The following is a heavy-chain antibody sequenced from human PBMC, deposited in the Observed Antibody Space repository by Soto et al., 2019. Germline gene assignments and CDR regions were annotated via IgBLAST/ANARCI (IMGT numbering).Heavy chain of an antibody. CDR1: GFTFSSYG. D-gene: IGHD6-13*01. CDR2: ISYDGSNK. CDR3: AKGDRIAAAGHFDY. Sequence: QVQLVESGGGVVQPGRSLRLSCAASGFTFSSYGMHWVRQAPGKGLEWVAVISYDGSNKYYADFVKGRFTISRDNSKNTLYLQMNSLRDEDTAVYYCAKGDRIAAAGHFDYWGQGTLVTVSS. V-gene: IGHV3-30*18. J-gene: IGHJ4*02.